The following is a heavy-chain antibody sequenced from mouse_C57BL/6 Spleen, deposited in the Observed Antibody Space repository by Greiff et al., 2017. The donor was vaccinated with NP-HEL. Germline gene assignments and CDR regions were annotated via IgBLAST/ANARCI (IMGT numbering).Heavy chain of an antibody. CDR1: GYTFTSYW. Sequence: VQLQQSGAELAKPGASVKLSCKASGYTFTSYWMHWVKQRPGQGLEWIGYINPSSGYTKYNQKFKGKATLTADKSSSTAYMQLSSLTYEDAVVYYCARWDWDDFDYWGQGTTLTVSS. D-gene: IGHD4-1*01. J-gene: IGHJ2*01. CDR3: ARWDWDDFDY. V-gene: IGHV1-7*01. CDR2: INPSSGYT.